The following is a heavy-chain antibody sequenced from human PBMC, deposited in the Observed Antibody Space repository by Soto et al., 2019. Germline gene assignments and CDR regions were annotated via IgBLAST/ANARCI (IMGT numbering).Heavy chain of an antibody. CDR2: TYFRSKLYN. D-gene: IGHD5-12*01. J-gene: IGHJ5*02. CDR3: AKGDNLGPKTGYAFDP. CDR1: ADSVSSNTAS. Sequence: SQTLSLTCAISADSVSSNTASWNWIRQSPSRGLEWLGRTYFRSKLYNDYAVSVKSRIIINPDTSNNQFSLQLNSLTPADTAVYFCAKGDNLGPKTGYAFDPWGQGIMVTVSS. V-gene: IGHV6-1*01.